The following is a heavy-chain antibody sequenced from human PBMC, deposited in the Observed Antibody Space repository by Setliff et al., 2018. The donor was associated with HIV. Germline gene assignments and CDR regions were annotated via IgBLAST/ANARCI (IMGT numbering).Heavy chain of an antibody. V-gene: IGHV1-3*01. CDR1: VYTFTSYA. CDR3: ARAGRRGREQGSKGFDP. CDR2: INAGNGNT. J-gene: IGHJ5*02. Sequence: GASVKVSCKASVYTFTSYAMHWVRQAPGQRLEWMGWINAGNGNTKYSQKFQGRVTITRDTSTSTAYMELSSLRSEDTAVYYCARAGRRGREQGSKGFDPWGQGTLVTVSS. D-gene: IGHD1-26*01.